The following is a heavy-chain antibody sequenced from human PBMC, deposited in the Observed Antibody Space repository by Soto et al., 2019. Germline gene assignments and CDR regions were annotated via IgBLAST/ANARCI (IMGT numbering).Heavy chain of an antibody. D-gene: IGHD5-18*01. Sequence: QVQLQQWGAGLLKPSETLSLTCAVYGGSFSGYYWSLIRQPPGKGLEWIGEITHRGSTNYNPSLKSRVTISVDTFKNQFSLKVSSVTAADTAVYYCARGDHNYGLVYWGQGTLVTVSS. CDR1: GGSFSGYY. CDR2: ITHRGST. CDR3: ARGDHNYGLVY. J-gene: IGHJ4*02. V-gene: IGHV4-34*01.